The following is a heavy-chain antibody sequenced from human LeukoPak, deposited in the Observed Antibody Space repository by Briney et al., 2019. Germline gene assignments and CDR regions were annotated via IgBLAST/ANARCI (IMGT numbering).Heavy chain of an antibody. J-gene: IGHJ6*02. CDR3: ARDPLFGTGWGGGVDV. V-gene: IGHV1-18*01. CDR2: ISAYNGNT. D-gene: IGHD6-19*01. CDR1: GYTFTSYG. Sequence: GASVKVSCKASGYTFTSYGISWVRQAPGQGLEWMGWISAYNGNTNYAQKLQGRVTMTTDTSTSTAYMELRSLRSDDTAVYYCARDPLFGTGWGGGVDVWGQGTTVTVSS.